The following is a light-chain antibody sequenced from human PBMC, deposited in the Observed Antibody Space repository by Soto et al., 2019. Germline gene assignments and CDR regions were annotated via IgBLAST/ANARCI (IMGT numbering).Light chain of an antibody. CDR3: VLYMGSGSWV. J-gene: IGLJ3*02. CDR2: STN. CDR1: SGSVSTSYY. V-gene: IGLV8-61*01. Sequence: QAVVTQEPSFSVSPGGTVTLTCGLSSGSVSTSYYPSWYQQTPGQAPRTLIYSTNTCSSGVPDRFSGSILGNKAALTITGAQADDESDYYCVLYMGSGSWVFGGGTKVTVL.